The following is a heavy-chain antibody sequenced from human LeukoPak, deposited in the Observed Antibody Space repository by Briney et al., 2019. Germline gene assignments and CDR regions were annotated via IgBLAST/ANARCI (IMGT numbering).Heavy chain of an antibody. CDR2: ISYSGET. D-gene: IGHD2-15*01. J-gene: IGHJ3*02. Sequence: PSETLSLTCTVSGVPISSSSYYWGWIRQPPGKGLEWIASISYSGETYYSPSLKSRVIATVDSSKNQFSLKLTSVTAADTAVYYCARDRACSGGSCYPPDAFDIWGQGTMVTVSS. V-gene: IGHV4-39*07. CDR3: ARDRACSGGSCYPPDAFDI. CDR1: GVPISSSSYY.